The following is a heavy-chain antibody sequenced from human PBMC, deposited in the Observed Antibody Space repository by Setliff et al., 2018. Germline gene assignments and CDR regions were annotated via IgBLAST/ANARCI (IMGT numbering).Heavy chain of an antibody. J-gene: IGHJ3*02. D-gene: IGHD4-17*01. Sequence: GASVKVSCKASGYTFTNYGISWVRQAPGQGPEWMGWISASNGNTNSAQKLQGRVTMTTDTSTSTAYMELRSLRSDDTAVYYCARDSPTVVTHIRAFDIWGQGTMVTVSS. CDR1: GYTFTNYG. V-gene: IGHV1-18*01. CDR2: ISASNGNT. CDR3: ARDSPTVVTHIRAFDI.